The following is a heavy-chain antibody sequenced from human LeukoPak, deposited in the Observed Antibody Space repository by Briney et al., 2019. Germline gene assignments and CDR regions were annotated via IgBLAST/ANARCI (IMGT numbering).Heavy chain of an antibody. D-gene: IGHD2-15*01. CDR1: GGSISSSSYY. CDR3: AREGRSDRWSSNWFDP. J-gene: IGHJ5*02. V-gene: IGHV4-39*07. CDR2: IYYSGST. Sequence: PSETLSLTCTVSGGSISSSSYYWGWIRQPPGKGLEWIGSIYYSGSTYYNPSLKSRVTISVDTSKNQFSLKLSSVTAADTAVYYCAREGRSDRWSSNWFDPWGLGTLVTVSS.